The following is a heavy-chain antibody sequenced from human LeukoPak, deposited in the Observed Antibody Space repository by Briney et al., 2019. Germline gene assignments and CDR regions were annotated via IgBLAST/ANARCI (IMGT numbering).Heavy chain of an antibody. CDR3: AREHSGVDY. CDR2: ISYDGSNK. CDR1: GFTFSSYA. Sequence: SLRLSCAASGFTFSSYAMHWVRQAPGKGLEWVAVISYDGSNKYYADSVKGRFTISRDNSKNTLYLQMNSLRAEDTAVYYCAREHSGVDYWGQGTLVTVSS. J-gene: IGHJ4*02. V-gene: IGHV3-30*14. D-gene: IGHD6-19*01.